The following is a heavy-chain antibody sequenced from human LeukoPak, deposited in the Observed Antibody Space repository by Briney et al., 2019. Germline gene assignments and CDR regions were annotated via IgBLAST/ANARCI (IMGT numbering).Heavy chain of an antibody. CDR3: ARGQVGATPYFDY. D-gene: IGHD1-26*01. J-gene: IGHJ4*02. CDR2: IYHSGST. CDR1: GGSISSGGYS. Sequence: SSETLSLTCAVSGGSISSGGYSWSWIRQPPGKGLEWIGYIYHSGSTYYNPSLKSRVTISVDRSKNQFSLKLSSVTAADTAVYYCARGQVGATPYFDYWGQGTLVTVSS. V-gene: IGHV4-30-2*01.